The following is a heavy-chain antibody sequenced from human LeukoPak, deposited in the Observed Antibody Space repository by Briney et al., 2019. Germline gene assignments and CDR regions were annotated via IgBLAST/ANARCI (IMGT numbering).Heavy chain of an antibody. Sequence: PGGSLRLSCAASGFTFSSYAMSWVRQAPGKGLEWVSAISGSGGSTYYADSVKGRFTISRDNSKNTLYLQMNSLRAEDTAVYYCAKDPPRYCSSTSCPNDAFDIWGQGTMVTVSS. CDR3: AKDPPRYCSSTSCPNDAFDI. V-gene: IGHV3-23*01. CDR1: GFTFSSYA. CDR2: ISGSGGST. D-gene: IGHD2-2*01. J-gene: IGHJ3*02.